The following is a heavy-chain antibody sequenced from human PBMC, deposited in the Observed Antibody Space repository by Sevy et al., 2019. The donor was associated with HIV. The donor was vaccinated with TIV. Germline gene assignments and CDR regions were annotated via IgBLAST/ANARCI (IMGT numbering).Heavy chain of an antibody. Sequence: ASVKVSCKAFGYTFTGDYLHWVRQAPGQGLEWMGRVYPNSGGTNYARKFQGRVTRTRDTSISTAYMELSRLRFDDTAVYYCARDGGGGTTNSGMDVWGQGTTVTVSS. V-gene: IGHV1-2*06. CDR1: GYTFTGDY. D-gene: IGHD1-7*01. CDR2: VYPNSGGT. CDR3: ARDGGGGTTNSGMDV. J-gene: IGHJ6*02.